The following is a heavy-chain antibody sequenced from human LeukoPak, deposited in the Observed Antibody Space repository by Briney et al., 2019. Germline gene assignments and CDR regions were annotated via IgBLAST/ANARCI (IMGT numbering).Heavy chain of an antibody. D-gene: IGHD4-23*01. V-gene: IGHV1-2*04. CDR3: ARGARDYGGIPGRAKYYFDY. CDR2: INPNSGGT. Sequence: ASVKVSCKASGYTFSGYAMHWVRQAPGQGLEWMGWINPNSGGTNYAQKFQGWVTMTRDTSISTAYMELSRLRSDDTAVYYCARGARDYGGIPGRAKYYFDYWGQGTLVTVSS. J-gene: IGHJ4*02. CDR1: GYTFSGYA.